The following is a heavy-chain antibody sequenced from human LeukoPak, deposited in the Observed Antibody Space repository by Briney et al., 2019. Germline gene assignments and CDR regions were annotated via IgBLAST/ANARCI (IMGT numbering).Heavy chain of an antibody. V-gene: IGHV3-53*01. Sequence: GGSLRLSCAASGFTVSSNYMSWVRQAPGKGLEWVSVIYSGGSTYYADSVKGRFTISRDNSKNTLYLQMNSLRAEDTAVYYCARVSSSWYQDWYFDLWGRGTLVTVSS. CDR3: ARVSSSWYQDWYFDL. D-gene: IGHD6-13*01. CDR2: IYSGGST. J-gene: IGHJ2*01. CDR1: GFTVSSNY.